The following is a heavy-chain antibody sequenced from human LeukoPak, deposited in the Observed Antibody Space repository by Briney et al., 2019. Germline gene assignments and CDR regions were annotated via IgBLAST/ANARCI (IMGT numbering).Heavy chain of an antibody. CDR2: IYYSGST. Sequence: SETLSLTCTVSGGSISSYYWSWIRQPPGKGLEWIGYIYYSGSTNYNPSLKSRVTISVDTSKNQFSLKLSSVTAADTAVYYCARERYDCSNYFDYWGQGTLVTVSS. CDR3: ARERYDCSNYFDY. J-gene: IGHJ4*02. V-gene: IGHV4-59*01. CDR1: GGSISSYY. D-gene: IGHD4-11*01.